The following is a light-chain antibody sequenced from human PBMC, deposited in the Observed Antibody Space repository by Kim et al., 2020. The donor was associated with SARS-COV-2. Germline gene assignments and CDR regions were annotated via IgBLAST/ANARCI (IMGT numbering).Light chain of an antibody. V-gene: IGKV3-20*01. CDR3: QQYGRSIT. CDR1: QSVDSNS. CDR2: AAS. J-gene: IGKJ5*01. Sequence: LSPGETATLSCRASQSVDSNSLAWYQQKPGRSPRLLIYAASRGATGIPDRFSGSGSGTDFTLTISRLEPEDFAVYYCQQYGRSITFGQGTRLEIK.